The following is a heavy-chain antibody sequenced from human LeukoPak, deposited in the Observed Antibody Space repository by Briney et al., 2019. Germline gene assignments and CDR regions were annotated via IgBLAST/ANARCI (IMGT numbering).Heavy chain of an antibody. J-gene: IGHJ4*02. CDR1: GGSITSSSYS. D-gene: IGHD4-17*01. CDR2: IYSSGST. CDR3: ARVGGDYDY. Sequence: SETLSLTCTVSGGSITSSSYSWGWIRQPPGKGLEWIGSIYSSGSTYYNPSLKSRVTISVDTSKNQFSLKLSSVTAADTAVYYCARVGGDYDYWGQGTLVTASS. V-gene: IGHV4-39*07.